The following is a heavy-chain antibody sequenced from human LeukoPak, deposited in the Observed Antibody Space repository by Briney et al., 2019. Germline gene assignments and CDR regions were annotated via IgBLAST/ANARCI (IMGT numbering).Heavy chain of an antibody. CDR3: ARRGTSSGTKDYFDY. Sequence: PSETLSLTCTVSGGSTSSSSYYWGCIRQPPGKGLEWIGSIYYSGSTYYNPSLKSRVTISVDTSKNQFSLKLSSVTAADTAVYYCARRGTSSGTKDYFDYWGQGTLVTVSS. D-gene: IGHD2-2*01. CDR2: IYYSGST. J-gene: IGHJ4*02. CDR1: GGSTSSSSYY. V-gene: IGHV4-39*01.